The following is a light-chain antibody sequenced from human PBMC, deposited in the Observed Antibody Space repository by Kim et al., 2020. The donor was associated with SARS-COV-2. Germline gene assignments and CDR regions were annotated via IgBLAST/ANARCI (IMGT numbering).Light chain of an antibody. J-gene: IGKJ2*01. CDR1: QSVSSN. CDR2: DAS. Sequence: SVSPGERVTPSCRASQSVSSNLAWFQQQPGQAPRLLIYDASSRATGIPARFSGSGSGTEFTLTVSSLQSEDFALYFCQQYHNWPHTFGQGTKLEIK. CDR3: QQYHNWPHT. V-gene: IGKV3-15*01.